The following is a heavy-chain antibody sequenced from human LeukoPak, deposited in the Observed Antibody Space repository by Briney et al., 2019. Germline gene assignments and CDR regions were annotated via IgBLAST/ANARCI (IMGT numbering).Heavy chain of an antibody. Sequence: PGGSLRLSCAASGFTFSTYGMRWVRQAPGKGLEWVALIWFDGSKRYYGDSLKGRFTVSRDNSKNTLYLQVDSLRAEDTAVYYCARCTGGSCVFDYWGQGTLVTVSS. D-gene: IGHD2-8*02. J-gene: IGHJ4*02. CDR2: IWFDGSKR. CDR3: ARCTGGSCVFDY. V-gene: IGHV3-33*01. CDR1: GFTFSTYG.